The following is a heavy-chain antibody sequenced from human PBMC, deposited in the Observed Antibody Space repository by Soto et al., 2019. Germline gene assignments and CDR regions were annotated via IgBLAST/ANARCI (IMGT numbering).Heavy chain of an antibody. D-gene: IGHD2-2*01. J-gene: IGHJ6*02. CDR3: ARGKPQVVPAAKGPYYYYGMDV. Sequence: PSETLSLTCAVYGGSFSGYYWSWIRQPPGKWLEWIGEINHSGSTNYNPSLKSRVTISVDTSKNQFSLKLSSVTAADTAVYYCARGKPQVVPAAKGPYYYYGMDVWGQGXTVTVYS. V-gene: IGHV4-34*01. CDR2: INHSGST. CDR1: GGSFSGYY.